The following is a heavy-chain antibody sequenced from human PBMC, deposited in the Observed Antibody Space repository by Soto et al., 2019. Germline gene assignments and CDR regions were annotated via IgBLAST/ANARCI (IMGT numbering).Heavy chain of an antibody. CDR1: GYTFTSYA. V-gene: IGHV1-3*01. D-gene: IGHD6-13*01. CDR3: ASSGAGNYYYYYGLDV. J-gene: IGHJ6*02. CDR2: INAGNGNT. Sequence: ASVKVSCKASGYTFTSYAMHWVRQAPGQRLEWMGWINAGNGNTKYSQKFQGRVTITRDTSASTAYMELSSLRSEDTALYYCASSGAGNYYYYYGLDVWGQGTTVTVSS.